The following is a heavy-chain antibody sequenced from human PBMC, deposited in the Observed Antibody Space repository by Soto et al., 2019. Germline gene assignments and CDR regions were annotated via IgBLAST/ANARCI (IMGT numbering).Heavy chain of an antibody. CDR3: ARDPRHQCGDYRYYYYYMDV. V-gene: IGHV1-69*13. CDR2: IIPIFGTA. CDR1: GGTFSSYA. Sequence: ASVKVSCKASGGTFSSYAISWVRQAPGQGLEWMGGIIPIFGTANYAQKFQGRVTITADESTSTAYMELSSLRSEDTAVYYCARDPRHQCGDYRYYYYYMDVWGKGTTVTVSS. D-gene: IGHD4-17*01. J-gene: IGHJ6*03.